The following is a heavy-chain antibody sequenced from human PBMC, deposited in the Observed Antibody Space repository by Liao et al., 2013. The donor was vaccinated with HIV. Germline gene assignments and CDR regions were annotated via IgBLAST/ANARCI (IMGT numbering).Heavy chain of an antibody. D-gene: IGHD4-17*01. V-gene: IGHV4-38-2*01. CDR1: GYSISSGYY. J-gene: IGHJ4*02. CDR3: ARSRNPSTVTPFDY. CDR2: IYHSGST. Sequence: QVQLQESGPGLVKPSETLSLTCAVSGYSISSGYYWGWIRRPPGKGLEWIASIYHSGSTYYNPSLKSRVTISVDTSKNQFSLKLSSVTAADTAVYYCARSRNPSTVTPFDYWAREPWSPSPQ.